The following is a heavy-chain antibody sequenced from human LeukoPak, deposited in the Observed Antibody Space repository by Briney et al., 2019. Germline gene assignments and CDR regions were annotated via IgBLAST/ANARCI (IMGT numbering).Heavy chain of an antibody. J-gene: IGHJ5*02. V-gene: IGHV4-39*01. CDR1: GGSISSSSYY. D-gene: IGHD3-10*01. Sequence: SETLSLTCTVSGGSISSSSYYWGWIRQPPGKGLEWIGSIYYSGSTYYNPSLKSRVTISVDTSKNQFSLKLSSVTAADTAVYYCASISPVLLWFGALYSWGQGTLVTVSS. CDR3: ASISPVLLWFGALYS. CDR2: IYYSGST.